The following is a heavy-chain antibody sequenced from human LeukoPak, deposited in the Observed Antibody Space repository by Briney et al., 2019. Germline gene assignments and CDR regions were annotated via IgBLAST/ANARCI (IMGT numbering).Heavy chain of an antibody. Sequence: GASVKVSCKASGGTFSSYASSWVRQAPGQGLEWMGGIIPIFGTANYAQKFQGRVTITADESTSTAYMELSSLRSEDTAVYYCARGAHAVPRGYSGYDHFDYWGQGTLVTVSS. CDR1: GGTFSSYA. J-gene: IGHJ4*02. D-gene: IGHD5-12*01. CDR3: ARGAHAVPRGYSGYDHFDY. V-gene: IGHV1-69*13. CDR2: IIPIFGTA.